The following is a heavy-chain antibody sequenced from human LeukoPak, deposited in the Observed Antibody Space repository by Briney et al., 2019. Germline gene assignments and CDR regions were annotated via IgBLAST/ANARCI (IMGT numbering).Heavy chain of an antibody. V-gene: IGHV3-48*03. CDR1: GFVFGSYE. CDR3: ARGSDGRGVTYYYYYAMDV. J-gene: IGHJ6*02. CDR2: ISTTGSSI. D-gene: IGHD3-10*01. Sequence: QPGGSLRLSCAASGFVFGSYEMNWVRQAPGKGPEWVSYISTTGSSIYYADSVKGRFTISRDNAKNSLFLQMDSLRAEDTAVYYCARGSDGRGVTYYYYYAMDVWGQGTTVTVPS.